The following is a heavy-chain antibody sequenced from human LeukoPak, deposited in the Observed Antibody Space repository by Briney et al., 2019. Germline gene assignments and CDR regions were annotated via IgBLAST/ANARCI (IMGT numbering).Heavy chain of an antibody. J-gene: IGHJ4*02. Sequence: GGSLRLSCAASGFTLSSYSMNWVRQAPGKGLEWVSYISSSSTIYYADSVKGRFTISRDNAKNSLYLQMNSLRAEDTAVYYCAVNTYYYDSSGYRGNYFDYWGQGTLVTVSS. CDR1: GFTLSSYS. CDR3: AVNTYYYDSSGYRGNYFDY. V-gene: IGHV3-48*04. D-gene: IGHD3-22*01. CDR2: ISSSSTI.